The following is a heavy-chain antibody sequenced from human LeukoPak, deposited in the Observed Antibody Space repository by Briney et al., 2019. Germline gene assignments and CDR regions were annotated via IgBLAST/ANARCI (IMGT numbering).Heavy chain of an antibody. D-gene: IGHD1-26*01. CDR2: IKRAGIES. V-gene: IGHV3-7*01. J-gene: IGHJ4*02. Sequence: PGGSLRLSCAASGFTFTDYWMTWVRQVPGKGLEWVANIKRAGIESYYVDSVKGRFTISRDNAENSLYLQMDSLRVDDTAVYYCARVGTWELQRVFDNWGQGTLVTVSS. CDR3: ARVGTWELQRVFDN. CDR1: GFTFTDYW.